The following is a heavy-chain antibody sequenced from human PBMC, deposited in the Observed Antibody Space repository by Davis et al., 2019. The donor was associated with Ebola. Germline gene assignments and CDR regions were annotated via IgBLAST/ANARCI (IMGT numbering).Heavy chain of an antibody. CDR2: ISYDGSNK. D-gene: IGHD2-15*01. Sequence: GESLKISCAASGFTFSSYAMHWVRQAPGKGLEWVAVISYDGSNKYYADSLKGRFTISRDNSKNTLYLRMTSLRDEDTAVYYCVILKDIVVSGTRAMDVWGQGTTVTVSS. CDR1: GFTFSSYA. V-gene: IGHV3-30*14. CDR3: VILKDIVVSGTRAMDV. J-gene: IGHJ6*02.